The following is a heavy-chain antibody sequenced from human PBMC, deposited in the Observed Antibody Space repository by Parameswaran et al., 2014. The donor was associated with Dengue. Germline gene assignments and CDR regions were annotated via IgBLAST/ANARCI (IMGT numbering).Heavy chain of an antibody. Sequence: WVRQAPGQGLEWMGRIIPILGIANYAQKFQGRVTITADKSTSTAYMELSSLRSEDTAVYYCARMGRVVAAPDDWGRGTLVTVSS. D-gene: IGHD2-15*01. CDR2: IIPILGIA. J-gene: IGHJ2*01. CDR3: ARMGRVVAAPDD. V-gene: IGHV1-69*02.